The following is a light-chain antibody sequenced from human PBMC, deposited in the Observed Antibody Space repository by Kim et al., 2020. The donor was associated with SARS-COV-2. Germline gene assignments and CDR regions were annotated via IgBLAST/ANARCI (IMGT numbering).Light chain of an antibody. Sequence: GQSITLPCTGTRTDIGTYNYVSWYQQHPGKAPKLVIYDVSKRPSGVSDRLSGSKSANTASLTISGLQAEDEADYHCSSYTMSTTWVFGGGTKLTVL. CDR1: RTDIGTYNY. V-gene: IGLV2-14*03. CDR2: DVS. J-gene: IGLJ3*02. CDR3: SSYTMSTTWV.